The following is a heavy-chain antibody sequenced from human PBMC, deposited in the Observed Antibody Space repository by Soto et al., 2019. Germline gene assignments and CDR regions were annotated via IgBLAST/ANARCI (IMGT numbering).Heavy chain of an antibody. CDR2: ISAYNGNK. V-gene: IGHV1-18*01. J-gene: IGHJ4*02. CDR3: ARDSPPPRE. CDR1: GYTFTSYG. Sequence: QVQLVQSGAEVKKPGASVKVSCKASGYTFTSYGISWVRQAPGQGLEWMGWISAYNGNKNYAQKPQXXXTXXTDTSTSTAYMELRSLRSDDTAVYYCARDSPPPREWGQGTLVTVSS.